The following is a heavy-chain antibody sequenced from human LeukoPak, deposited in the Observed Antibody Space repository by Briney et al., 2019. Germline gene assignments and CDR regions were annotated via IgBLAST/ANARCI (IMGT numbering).Heavy chain of an antibody. V-gene: IGHV3-30*01. CDR2: ISYDGSNK. Sequence: GRSLRLSCAASGFTFSSYAMHWVRQAPGKELEWVVVISYDGSNKNYADSVKGRFTISRDNSKNTLYLQMNSLRAEDTAVYYCARSNCGGDCYSLDWFDPWGQGTLVTVSS. CDR3: ARSNCGGDCYSLDWFDP. D-gene: IGHD2-21*02. CDR1: GFTFSSYA. J-gene: IGHJ5*02.